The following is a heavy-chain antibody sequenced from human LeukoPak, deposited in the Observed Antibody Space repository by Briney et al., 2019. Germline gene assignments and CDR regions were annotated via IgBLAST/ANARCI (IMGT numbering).Heavy chain of an antibody. CDR2: ICGDGGAT. J-gene: IGHJ4*02. D-gene: IGHD6-19*01. CDR1: GFTFGSYA. Sequence: PGGSLRLSCAASGFTFGSYAMNWVRQAPGKGLEWVSTICGDGGATHYADSVKGWFTISRTNSKSTLFLQMNCLRAEDTAVDYCSKSGSRDWDYFDYWGQGTLVTASS. V-gene: IGHV3-23*01. CDR3: SKSGSRDWDYFDY.